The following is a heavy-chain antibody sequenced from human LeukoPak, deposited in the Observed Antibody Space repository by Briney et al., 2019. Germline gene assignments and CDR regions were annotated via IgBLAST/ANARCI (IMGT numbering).Heavy chain of an antibody. CDR1: GYSFTSYY. D-gene: IGHD2-21*02. J-gene: IGHJ4*02. V-gene: IGHV1-46*01. Sequence: ASVKVSCKASGYSFTSYYMHWVRQAPGQGLEWMGVINPSDGSPNYAQKFQGRVTMTRDTSTTTVYMELSSLRSEDTAGYYCARDLVVVPVIPEGHFDYWGQGTLVTVYS. CDR2: INPSDGSP. CDR3: ARDLVVVPVIPEGHFDY.